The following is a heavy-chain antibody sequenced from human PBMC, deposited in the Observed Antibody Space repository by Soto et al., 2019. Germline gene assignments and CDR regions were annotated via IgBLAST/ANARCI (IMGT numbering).Heavy chain of an antibody. Sequence: SETLSLTCTVSGGSISSGDYYWSWIRQPPGKGLEWIGYIYYSGSTNYNPSLKSRVTISVDTSKNQFSLKLSSVTAADTAVYYCARGRGDYGSGRWFPYYGMDVWGQGTTVTVSS. V-gene: IGHV4-30-4*01. CDR3: ARGRGDYGSGRWFPYYGMDV. CDR1: GGSISSGDYY. J-gene: IGHJ6*02. CDR2: IYYSGST. D-gene: IGHD3-10*01.